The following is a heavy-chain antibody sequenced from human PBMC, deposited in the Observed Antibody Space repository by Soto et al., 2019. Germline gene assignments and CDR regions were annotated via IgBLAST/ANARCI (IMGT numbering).Heavy chain of an antibody. CDR3: ARVGRYYYYYGMDV. V-gene: IGHV4-31*03. CDR2: IYYCGST. J-gene: IGHJ6*02. Sequence: QVQLQESGPGLVKPSQTLSLTCPVSGGSISSGGYYWSWIRQHPGKGLEWIGYIYYCGSTYYNPSLKSRVTIAVDTSKHQFSLKLSSVTAADTAVYYCARVGRYYYYYGMDVWGQGTTVTVSS. CDR1: GGSISSGGYY.